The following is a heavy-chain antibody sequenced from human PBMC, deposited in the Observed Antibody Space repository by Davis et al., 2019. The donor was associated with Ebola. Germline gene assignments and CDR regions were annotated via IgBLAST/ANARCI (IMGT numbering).Heavy chain of an antibody. CDR1: GDSVSSNSAA. Sequence: MPSETLSLTCAISGDSVSSNSAAWNWIRQSPSRGLEWLGRTYYRSKWYNDYAVSVKSRITINPDTSKNQFSLQLNSVTPEDTAVYYCASSGYHRPYWYFDLWGRGTLVTVSS. CDR3: ASSGYHRPYWYFDL. CDR2: TYYRSKWYN. V-gene: IGHV6-1*01. J-gene: IGHJ2*01. D-gene: IGHD3-22*01.